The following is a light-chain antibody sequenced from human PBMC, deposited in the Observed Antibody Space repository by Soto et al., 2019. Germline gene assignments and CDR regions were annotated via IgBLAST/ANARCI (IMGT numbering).Light chain of an antibody. CDR1: QSVSSSH. CDR2: GAS. V-gene: IGKV3-20*01. CDR3: QQYGSLWT. J-gene: IGKJ1*01. Sequence: EIVLTKSPGTLYLSPGERATLSCRASQSVSSSHLAWYQQKPGRAPTLLIYGASSRATGIPDRFSGSGSGTDFTLTISSLEAGDFAVYYCQQYGSLWTFGQGTKVEI.